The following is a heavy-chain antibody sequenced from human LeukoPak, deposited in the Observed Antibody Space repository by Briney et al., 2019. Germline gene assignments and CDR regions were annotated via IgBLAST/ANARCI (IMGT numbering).Heavy chain of an antibody. D-gene: IGHD6-13*01. CDR2: INHSGST. V-gene: IGHV4-34*01. Sequence: PSETLSLTCSVSGGSISSYYWSWIRQPPGKGLEWIGEINHSGSTNYNPSLKSRVTISVDTSKNQFSLKLSSVTAADTAVYYCARSPGYSSSWYPFCWFDPWGQGTLVTVSS. J-gene: IGHJ5*02. CDR1: GGSISSYY. CDR3: ARSPGYSSSWYPFCWFDP.